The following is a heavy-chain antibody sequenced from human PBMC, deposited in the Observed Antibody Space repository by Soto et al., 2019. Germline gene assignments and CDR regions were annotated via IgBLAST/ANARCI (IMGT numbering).Heavy chain of an antibody. V-gene: IGHV4-31*03. CDR1: GGSISSGGYC. CDR3: ARDHLSAKGDAFDI. J-gene: IGHJ3*02. Sequence: QVQLQESGPGLVKPSQTLSLTCTVSGGSISSGGYCWSWIRQHPGKGLEWIGYIYYSGSTYYNPSLKSRVTISVDTSKNQFSLKLSSVTAADTAVYYCARDHLSAKGDAFDIWGQGTMVTVSS. CDR2: IYYSGST.